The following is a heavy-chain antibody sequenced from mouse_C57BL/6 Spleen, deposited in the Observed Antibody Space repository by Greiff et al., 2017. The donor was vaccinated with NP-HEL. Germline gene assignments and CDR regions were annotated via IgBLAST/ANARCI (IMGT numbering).Heavy chain of an antibody. D-gene: IGHD2-2*01. Sequence: EVMLVESGGGLVQSGRSLRLSCATSGFTFSDFYMEWVRQAPGKGLEWIAASRNKANDYTTEYSASVKGRFIVSRDTSQSILYLQMNALRAEDTAIYYCARDEGYYDAMDYWGHRTPVTVSS. CDR2: SRNKANDYTT. J-gene: IGHJ4*01. CDR3: ARDEGYYDAMDY. V-gene: IGHV7-1*01. CDR1: GFTFSDFY.